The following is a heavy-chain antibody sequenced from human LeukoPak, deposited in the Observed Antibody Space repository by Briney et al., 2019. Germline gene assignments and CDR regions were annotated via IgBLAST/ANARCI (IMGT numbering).Heavy chain of an antibody. V-gene: IGHV4-38-2*01. CDR1: GYSISTGYH. D-gene: IGHD2-15*01. J-gene: IGHJ4*02. CDR2: AYHSGNT. CDR3: ARTRYCSGATCYSPELFDS. Sequence: PSETLSLTCAVSGYSISTGYHWGCIRQSPGTGQEWIGSAYHSGNTYYNPSLKSRVTISMDTSMNQFSLQVTSVTAADTAVYYCARTRYCSGATCYSPELFDSWGQGTLVTVSS.